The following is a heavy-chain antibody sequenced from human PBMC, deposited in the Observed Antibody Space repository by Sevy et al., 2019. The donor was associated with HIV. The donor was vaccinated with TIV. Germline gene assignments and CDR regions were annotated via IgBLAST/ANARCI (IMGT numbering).Heavy chain of an antibody. CDR3: ARVRGTISPYYYFGMDV. Sequence: GGSLRLSCTASGFNFGDYAMSWCRQAPGKGLEWIGFIRSKTYGGTTEYAASVKSRFTISRDDSNSIASLQMNSLKTEDTAVYYCARVRGTISPYYYFGMDVWGQGTTVTVSS. CDR2: IRSKTYGGTT. D-gene: IGHD3-16*01. CDR1: GFNFGDYA. V-gene: IGHV3-49*03. J-gene: IGHJ6*02.